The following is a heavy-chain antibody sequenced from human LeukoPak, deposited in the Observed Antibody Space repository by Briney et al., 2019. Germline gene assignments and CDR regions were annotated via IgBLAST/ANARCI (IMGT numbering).Heavy chain of an antibody. V-gene: IGHV4-34*01. CDR3: ARGRDWSSSWYGY. D-gene: IGHD6-13*01. J-gene: IGHJ4*02. CDR2: INHSGST. CDR1: GGSFSGYY. Sequence: KASETLSLTCAVYGGSFSGYYWSWIRQPPGKGLEWIGEINHSGSTNYNPSLKSRVTISVDTSKNQFSLKLSSVTAADTAVYYCARGRDWSSSWYGYWGQGTLVTVSS.